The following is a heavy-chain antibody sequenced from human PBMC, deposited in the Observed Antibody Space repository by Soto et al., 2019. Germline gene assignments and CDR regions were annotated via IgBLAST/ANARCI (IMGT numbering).Heavy chain of an antibody. CDR1: GFTFSSYA. D-gene: IGHD3-16*01. V-gene: IGHV3-30-3*01. CDR3: ARDEYYDPSGPPYDY. Sequence: GGSLRLSCAASGFTFSSYAMHWVRQAPGKGLEWVAVISSDGTKRYYADSVKGRFTISRDNSKNTLFLQMNSLRTEDTAVYYCARDEYYDPSGPPYDYWGQGSLVTVS. J-gene: IGHJ4*02. CDR2: ISSDGTKR.